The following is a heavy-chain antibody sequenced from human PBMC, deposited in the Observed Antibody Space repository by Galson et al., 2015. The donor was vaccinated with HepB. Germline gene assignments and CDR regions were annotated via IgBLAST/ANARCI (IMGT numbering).Heavy chain of an antibody. Sequence: SLRLSCAASGFTFSNAWMSWVRQAPGKGLEWVGRIKSKTDGGTTDYAAPVKGRFTISRDDSKSIAYLQMNSLKTEDTAVYYCTRDLILSSEERYYYYMDVWGKGTTVTVSS. CDR2: IKSKTDGGTT. V-gene: IGHV3-15*01. CDR1: GFTFSNAW. D-gene: IGHD1-1*01. J-gene: IGHJ6*03. CDR3: TRDLILSSEERYYYYMDV.